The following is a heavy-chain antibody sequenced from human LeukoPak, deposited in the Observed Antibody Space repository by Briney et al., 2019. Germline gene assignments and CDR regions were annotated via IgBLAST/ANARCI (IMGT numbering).Heavy chain of an antibody. Sequence: GGSLRLSCAASGFTFSNYGMHWVRQAPGKGLEWVAVISYDGSAKYYGDSVKGRFTISRDSSTNTLYLQMNSLRPEDTAVYYCAKDRRQWLATGAFDIWGQGTMVTVSS. CDR1: GFTFSNYG. CDR3: AKDRRQWLATGAFDI. D-gene: IGHD6-19*01. V-gene: IGHV3-30*18. CDR2: ISYDGSAK. J-gene: IGHJ3*02.